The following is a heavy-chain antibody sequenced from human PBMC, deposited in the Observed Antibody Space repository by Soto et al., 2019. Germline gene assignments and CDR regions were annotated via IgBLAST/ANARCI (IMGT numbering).Heavy chain of an antibody. J-gene: IGHJ6*02. CDR1: GYTFISHG. Sequence: QVQLVQSGVEVKKPGASVKVSCKASGYTFISHGISWVRQAPGQGLEWMGWISGKNGNTNYAQKLQGRVTLTTDTATSTAYIELRSLRSDDTAVYYCARVSSYIVVVPDYGMDVWGQGTTVTVSS. CDR2: ISGKNGNT. V-gene: IGHV1-18*04. CDR3: ARVSSYIVVVPDYGMDV. D-gene: IGHD2-15*01.